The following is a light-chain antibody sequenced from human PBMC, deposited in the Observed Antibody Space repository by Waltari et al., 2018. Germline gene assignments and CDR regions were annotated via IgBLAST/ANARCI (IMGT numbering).Light chain of an antibody. Sequence: QSALTQPASVSGSPGQSITISCPGTSNDIGTYTFVPWYQQHPGKAPKLIIYEFNQRPSGISNRFSGSKSGNTAALTISGLQTEDEADYFCCSYVTGDTWVFGGGTKVAVL. V-gene: IGLV2-23*02. CDR2: EFN. CDR1: SNDIGTYTF. J-gene: IGLJ3*02. CDR3: CSYVTGDTWV.